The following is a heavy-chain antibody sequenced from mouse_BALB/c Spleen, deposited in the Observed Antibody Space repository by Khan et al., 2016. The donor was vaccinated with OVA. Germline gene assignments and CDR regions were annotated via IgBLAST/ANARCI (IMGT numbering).Heavy chain of an antibody. CDR3: TRGGYSSFAY. CDR2: IYPGNSDT. CDR1: GYSFTSYW. J-gene: IGHJ3*01. V-gene: IGHV1-5*01. Sequence: VTLKESGTVLARPGASVKMSCKASGYSFTSYWMYWVKQRPGQGLEWIGGIYPGNSDTDYNQKFKGKAKLTAGTSASTAYMELSSLTNEDSAVYYCTRGGYSSFAYWGQGTLVTVSA. D-gene: IGHD1-3*01.